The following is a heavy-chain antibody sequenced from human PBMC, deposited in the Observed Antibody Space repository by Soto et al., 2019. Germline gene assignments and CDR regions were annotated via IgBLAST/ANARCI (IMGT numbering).Heavy chain of an antibody. V-gene: IGHV3-21*01. CDR2: ISSTTNYI. CDR1: GFTFTRYS. Sequence: PGGSLRLSCAASGFTFTRYSMNSVRQAPGKGLEWVSSISSTTNYIYYADSMKGRFTVSRDNAKNSVYLEMNSLSAEDTALYYCARESEDLTSNFDYWGQGTLVTVSS. J-gene: IGHJ4*02. CDR3: ARESEDLTSNFDY.